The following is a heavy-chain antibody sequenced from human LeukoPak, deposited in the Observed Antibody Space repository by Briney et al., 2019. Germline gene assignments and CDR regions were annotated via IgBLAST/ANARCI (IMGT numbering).Heavy chain of an antibody. Sequence: SVTVSCKASGGTFNSYAISWVRQAPGQGLEWMGGIIPIFGTANYAQKFQGRVTITTDESTSTAYMELSSLRSEDTAVYYCARGTAWYYYYYYMDVWGKGTTVTVSS. V-gene: IGHV1-69*05. CDR3: ARGTAWYYYYYYMDV. CDR2: IIPIFGTA. J-gene: IGHJ6*03. CDR1: GGTFNSYA.